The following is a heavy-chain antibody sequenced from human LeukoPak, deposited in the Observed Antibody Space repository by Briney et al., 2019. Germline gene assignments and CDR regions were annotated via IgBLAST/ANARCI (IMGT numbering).Heavy chain of an antibody. CDR1: GFSLSRNG. CDR2: ILSDGSYE. J-gene: IGHJ4*02. V-gene: IGHV3-30*02. D-gene: IGHD3-10*01. Sequence: GGSLRLSCATSGFSLSRNGMHWVRQAPGQGLEWVAFILSDGSYEYYADSVKGRFTISRDNSENTLYLQMNSLRAEDTAVYFCAKHLWRDLLSFGEGYYFGYWGQGTLVTVSS. CDR3: AKHLWRDLLSFGEGYYFGY.